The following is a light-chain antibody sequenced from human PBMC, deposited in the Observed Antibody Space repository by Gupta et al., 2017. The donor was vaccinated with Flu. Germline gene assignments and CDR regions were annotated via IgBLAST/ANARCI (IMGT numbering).Light chain of an antibody. J-gene: IGLJ2*01. CDR1: SSNIGAGYD. CDR3: QSYDSSLSGWL. V-gene: IGLV1-40*01. CDR2: GNS. Sequence: QSVLTQPPSVSGAPGQRVTISCPGSSSNIGAGYDVHWYQQLPGTAPNLLVYGNSHRPSGVPDRFSGSKSGTSASLAITGLQAEDEADYYCQSYDSSLSGWLFGGGTKLTVL.